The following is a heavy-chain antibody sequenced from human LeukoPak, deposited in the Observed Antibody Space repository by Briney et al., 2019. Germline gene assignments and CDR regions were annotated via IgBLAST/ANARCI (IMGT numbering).Heavy chain of an antibody. CDR1: GYTFTGYY. D-gene: IGHD5-18*01. CDR2: INPNSGGT. CDR3: ARVFGAALFDTAMDPFDY. V-gene: IGHV1-2*02. J-gene: IGHJ4*02. Sequence: ASVKVSCKASGYTFTGYYMHWARQAPEQGLEWMGWINPNSGGTNYAQKFQGRVTMTRDTSISTAYMELSRLRSDDTAVYYCARVFGAALFDTAMDPFDYWGQGTLVTVSS.